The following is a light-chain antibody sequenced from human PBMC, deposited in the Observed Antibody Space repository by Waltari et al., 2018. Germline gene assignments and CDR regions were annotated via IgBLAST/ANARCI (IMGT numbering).Light chain of an antibody. J-gene: IGLJ2*01. CDR1: SSDVGAFNY. Sequence: QSALTQPASVSGSPGQSISISCTGTSSDVGAFNYVASYHQHPGKAPQVMIWHDSNRPSGVPDRFSGSKSGTSASLAISGLLSEDEADYYCAAWDDSLNGVIFGGGTKLTVL. CDR2: HDS. V-gene: IGLV2-14*03. CDR3: AAWDDSLNGVI.